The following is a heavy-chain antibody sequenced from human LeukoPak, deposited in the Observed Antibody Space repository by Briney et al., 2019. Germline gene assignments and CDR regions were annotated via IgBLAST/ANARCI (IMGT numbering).Heavy chain of an antibody. CDR2: INPSGGTT. CDR3: ARCGEPSYDILTGYSRFDY. V-gene: IGHV1-46*01. D-gene: IGHD3-9*01. CDR1: GFTFTSYY. Sequence: ASVKVSCKASGFTFTSYYMHWVRQAPGQGLEWMGIINPSGGTTSYAQKFQGRVTMTRDTSTSTVYMELSSLRSEDTAVYYCARCGEPSYDILTGYSRFDYWGQGTLVTVSS. J-gene: IGHJ4*02.